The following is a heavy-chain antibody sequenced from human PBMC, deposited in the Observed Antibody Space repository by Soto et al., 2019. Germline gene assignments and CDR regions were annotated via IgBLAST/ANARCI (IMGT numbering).Heavy chain of an antibody. V-gene: IGHV3-9*01. J-gene: IGHJ3*02. Sequence: EVQLVESGGGLVQPGRSLRLSCAASGFTFDDYAMLWVRQAPGKGLEWVSGISWNSGSIGYADSVKGRFTISRDNAKNSLYLQMNSLRAEDTALYYCAKDIEGIVATSDAFDIWGQGTMVTVSS. CDR1: GFTFDDYA. CDR3: AKDIEGIVATSDAFDI. CDR2: ISWNSGSI. D-gene: IGHD5-12*01.